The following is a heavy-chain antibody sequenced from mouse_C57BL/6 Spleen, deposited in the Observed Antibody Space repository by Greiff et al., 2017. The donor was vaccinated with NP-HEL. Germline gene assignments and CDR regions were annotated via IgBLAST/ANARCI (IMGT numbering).Heavy chain of an antibody. J-gene: IGHJ4*01. CDR3: ARLKDYDAMDY. Sequence: QVQLQQPGAELVMPGASVKLSCKASGYTFTSYWMHWVKQRPGQGLEWIGEIDPSDSYTNYNQKFKGKSTLTVDKSSSTAYMQLSSLTSEDSAVDYCARLKDYDAMDYWGQGTSVTVSS. V-gene: IGHV1-69*01. CDR2: IDPSDSYT. CDR1: GYTFTSYW.